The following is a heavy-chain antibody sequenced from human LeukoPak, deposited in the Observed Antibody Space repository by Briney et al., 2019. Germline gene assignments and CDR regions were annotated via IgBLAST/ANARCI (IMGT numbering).Heavy chain of an antibody. D-gene: IGHD3/OR15-3a*01. Sequence: GASVKVSCKASGYTFITYAVSWVRQAPGQGLEWMGWISTYNGNTEYVKSLQGRVTMTTDTSSSTAYMELRGLKSDDTAVYYCARFWTGYLPDYWGQGTLVTVSS. CDR3: ARFWTGYLPDY. J-gene: IGHJ4*02. V-gene: IGHV1-18*01. CDR1: GYTFITYA. CDR2: ISTYNGNT.